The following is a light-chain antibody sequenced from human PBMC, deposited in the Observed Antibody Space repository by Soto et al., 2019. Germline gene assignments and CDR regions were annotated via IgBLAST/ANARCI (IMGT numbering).Light chain of an antibody. CDR1: SSDGGDYKF. CDR2: EVN. CDR3: SSYAGNNNVV. V-gene: IGLV2-8*01. J-gene: IGLJ2*01. Sequence: QSALTQPPSASGSPGQSVTISCTGTSSDGGDYKFVSWYQQHPGKAPKLLMYEVNRRPSGVPDRFSGSKSGNTASLTVSGLQAEDEAEYYCSSYAGNNNVVFGGGTKLTVL.